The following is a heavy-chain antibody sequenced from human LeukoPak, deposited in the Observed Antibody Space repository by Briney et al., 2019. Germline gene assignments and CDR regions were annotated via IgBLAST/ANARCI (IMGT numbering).Heavy chain of an antibody. J-gene: IGHJ5*02. CDR3: LRAYHPGGWFDP. D-gene: IGHD2-21*01. Sequence: PSETLSLTCAVYGGSFSDYYWTWIRQPPGGGLEWMGEINESGSTNNNPSLESRVTISVDTSKNQFSLTLTSVTAADTAMYYCLRAYHPGGWFDPWGQGTLVTVSS. CDR1: GGSFSDYY. CDR2: INESGST. V-gene: IGHV4-34*01.